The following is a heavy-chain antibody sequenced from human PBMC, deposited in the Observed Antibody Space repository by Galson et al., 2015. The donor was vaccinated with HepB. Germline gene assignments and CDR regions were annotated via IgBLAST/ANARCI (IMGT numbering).Heavy chain of an antibody. CDR1: GFTFSHFG. J-gene: IGHJ6*02. Sequence: SLRLSCAGSGFTFSHFGMHWVRQAPGKGLEWVALISYDASRRYYADSVKGRFTISRDSSNNTVYLEMNSLRTEDTAVYYCGKDGGEQQLVNLYYYYGIGLWGQGTTVTVSS. D-gene: IGHD6-13*01. V-gene: IGHV3-30*18. CDR3: GKDGGEQQLVNLYYYYGIGL. CDR2: ISYDASRR.